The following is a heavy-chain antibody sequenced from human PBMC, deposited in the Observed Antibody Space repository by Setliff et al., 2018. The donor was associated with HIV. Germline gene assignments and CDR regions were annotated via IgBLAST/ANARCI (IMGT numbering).Heavy chain of an antibody. CDR3: AKTVVGDSYALPNDGFDI. J-gene: IGHJ3*02. D-gene: IGHD3-16*01. CDR1: GYSISSSHW. Sequence: SETLSLTCAVSGYSISSSHWWGWIRQPPGKGLEWIGYIYYSGSTNYNPSLKSRATMSVDTFNNRFSLKLSSVTALDTAVYYCAKTVVGDSYALPNDGFDIWGQGTMVTVSS. V-gene: IGHV4-28*06. CDR2: IYYSGST.